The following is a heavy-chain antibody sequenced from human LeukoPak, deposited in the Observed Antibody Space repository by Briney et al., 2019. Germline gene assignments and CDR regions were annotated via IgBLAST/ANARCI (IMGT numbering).Heavy chain of an antibody. CDR1: GGSISSYY. CDR2: IYYSGST. Sequence: PSETLSLTCTVSGGSISSYYWSWIRQPPGKGLEWIGYIYYSGSTNYNPSLKSPVTISVGTSKNQFSLKLTFVTAADTAVYYCARQTLYCSGGNCYMYYFDYWGQGTLVTVSS. D-gene: IGHD2-15*01. V-gene: IGHV4-59*08. J-gene: IGHJ4*02. CDR3: ARQTLYCSGGNCYMYYFDY.